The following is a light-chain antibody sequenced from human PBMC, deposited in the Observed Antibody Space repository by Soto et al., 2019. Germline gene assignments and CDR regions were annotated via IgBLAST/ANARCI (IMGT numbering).Light chain of an antibody. CDR1: QGLVYSDGNTF. V-gene: IGKV2-30*01. J-gene: IGKJ1*01. CDR2: QVS. Sequence: DVVMTQSPLSLSVTLGQPASISCRSSQGLVYSDGNTFLNWFHQRPGQSPRRLIYQVSNRDSGVPDRFSGSGSGTDYTLTISRVEAEDVGIYYCVRGTHWPWTFGRGTKVEIK. CDR3: VRGTHWPWT.